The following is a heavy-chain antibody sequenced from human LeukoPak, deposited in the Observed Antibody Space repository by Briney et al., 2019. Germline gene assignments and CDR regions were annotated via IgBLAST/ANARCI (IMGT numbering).Heavy chain of an antibody. V-gene: IGHV4-34*01. CDR3: ARGRVRGIVVAGLDY. CDR2: SDHSGST. D-gene: IGHD6-19*01. Sequence: PSETLSLTCAVYGGSFSGYYWSWIRQPPGKGLECIGESDHSGSTNYNPSLSSRVTISVDTSKNQFSLKLSSATAADTAVYYSARGRVRGIVVAGLDYWGQGTLVTVSS. J-gene: IGHJ4*02. CDR1: GGSFSGYY.